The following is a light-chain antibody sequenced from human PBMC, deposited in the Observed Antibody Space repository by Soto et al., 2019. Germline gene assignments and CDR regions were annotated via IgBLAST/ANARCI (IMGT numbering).Light chain of an antibody. CDR1: SSNIRAGYD. CDR3: QSYDSSLSGVV. V-gene: IGLV1-40*01. J-gene: IGLJ2*01. Sequence: QSVLTQPPSVSGAPGQRVTISCTGGSSNIRAGYDVHWYQQLPGTAPKLLIYGNSNRPSGVPDRFSGSKSGTSASLAITGLQAEDEADYYCQSYDSSLSGVVFGGGTQLTVL. CDR2: GNS.